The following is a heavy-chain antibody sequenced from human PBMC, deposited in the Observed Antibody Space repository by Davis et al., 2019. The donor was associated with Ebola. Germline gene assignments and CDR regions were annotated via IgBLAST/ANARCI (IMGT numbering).Heavy chain of an antibody. CDR1: GFTFATYT. V-gene: IGHV3-48*01. CDR3: AKRSDYRSFDY. D-gene: IGHD4-11*01. CDR2: ISSSSTNI. Sequence: GGSLRLSCAASGFTFATYTMNCVRQAPGKGLEWISYISSSSTNIYYADSVKGRFTISRDNAKNSLYLQMNSLRGEDTAVYYCAKRSDYRSFDYWGQGTLVTVSS. J-gene: IGHJ4*02.